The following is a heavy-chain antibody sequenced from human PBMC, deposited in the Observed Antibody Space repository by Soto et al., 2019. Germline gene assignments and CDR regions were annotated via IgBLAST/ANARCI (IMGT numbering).Heavy chain of an antibody. V-gene: IGHV3-66*01. Sequence: PGGSLRLFCAASGFTVSSNYMSWVRQAPGKGLEWVSVIYSGGSTYYADSVKGRFTISREDSETTLYLQMNSLKTDDTAFYYCNRDRPYSSGALNSWGKGTMVTVSS. D-gene: IGHD2-21*01. CDR1: GFTVSSNY. CDR3: NRDRPYSSGALNS. J-gene: IGHJ3*01. CDR2: IYSGGST.